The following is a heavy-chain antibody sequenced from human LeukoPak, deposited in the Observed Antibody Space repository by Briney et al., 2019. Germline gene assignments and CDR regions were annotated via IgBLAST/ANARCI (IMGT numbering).Heavy chain of an antibody. CDR3: ARGRNSNLNWFDP. V-gene: IGHV5-51*01. D-gene: IGHD4-23*01. Sequence: GESLKISCKCSGYIFTTYWIGWVRPMPGKGLEWIGIIYPSDSDTRYSPSLQGQVTISADKSISTAYLQWSSLKASDTAMYYCARGRNSNLNWFDPWGQGTLVTVSS. J-gene: IGHJ5*02. CDR1: GYIFTTYW. CDR2: IYPSDSDT.